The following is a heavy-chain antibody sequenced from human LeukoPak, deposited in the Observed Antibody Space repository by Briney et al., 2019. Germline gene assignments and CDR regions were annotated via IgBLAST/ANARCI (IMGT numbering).Heavy chain of an antibody. CDR1: GGSFSGYY. V-gene: IGHV4-34*01. J-gene: IGHJ3*02. CDR2: INHSGST. CDR3: AVPYCGGDCYFPKPDAFDI. D-gene: IGHD2-21*02. Sequence: SETLSLTCAVYGGSFSGYYWSWIRQPPGKGLEWIGEINHSGSTNYNPSPKSRVTISVDTSKNQFSLKLSSVTAADTAVYYCAVPYCGGDCYFPKPDAFDIWGQGTMVTVSS.